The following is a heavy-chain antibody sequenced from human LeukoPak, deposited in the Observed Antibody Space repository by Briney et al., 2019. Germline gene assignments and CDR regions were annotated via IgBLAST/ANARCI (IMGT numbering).Heavy chain of an antibody. D-gene: IGHD2-21*01. V-gene: IGHV3-21*01. CDR3: TSTDCGDDCYHRYYLYMDV. Sequence: GGSLRLSCEASGLIFSDYAMNWVRQVPGKGLEWVAFITSRSSDIYYADSVKGRFTISRDNARNSLYLQMSSLRAEDTAIYYCTSTDCGDDCYHRYYLYMDVWGKGTMVTVSS. J-gene: IGHJ6*03. CDR2: ITSRSSDI. CDR1: GLIFSDYA.